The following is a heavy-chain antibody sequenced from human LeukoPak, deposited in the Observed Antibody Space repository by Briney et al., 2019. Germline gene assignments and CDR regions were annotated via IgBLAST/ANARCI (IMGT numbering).Heavy chain of an antibody. CDR1: GYTFTSYD. CDR2: MNPNSGNT. D-gene: IGHD1-26*01. CDR3: ARDSRSPYSGSSNWFDP. Sequence: ASVKVSCKASGYTFTSYDINWVRQATGQGLEWMGWMNPNSGNTGYAQKFQGRVTMTRNTSISTAYMELSSLRSEDTAVYYCARDSRSPYSGSSNWFDPWGQGTLVTVSS. V-gene: IGHV1-8*01. J-gene: IGHJ5*02.